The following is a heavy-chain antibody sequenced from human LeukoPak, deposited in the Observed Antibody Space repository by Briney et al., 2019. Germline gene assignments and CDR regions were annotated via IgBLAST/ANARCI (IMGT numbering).Heavy chain of an antibody. Sequence: GGSLRLSCAASGFTFSSYAMHWVRQAPGKGLEWVALISYDGSNKHYADSVKGRFTISRDKSNNTLYLQMKSLRGEDTAVYYCARELGFGHSSSWYADYWGQGTLVTVSS. CDR1: GFTFSSYA. CDR2: ISYDGSNK. D-gene: IGHD6-13*01. J-gene: IGHJ4*02. CDR3: ARELGFGHSSSWYADY. V-gene: IGHV3-30*04.